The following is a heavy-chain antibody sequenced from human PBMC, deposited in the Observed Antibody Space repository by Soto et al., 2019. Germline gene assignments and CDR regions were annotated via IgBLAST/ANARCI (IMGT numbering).Heavy chain of an antibody. V-gene: IGHV4-34*01. D-gene: IGHD3-10*01. CDR3: ARGRGGVQH. Sequence: PSETLSLTCAVYGGSFSGYYWSWIRQPPGKGLEWIGELNDGGGTNYNASLKSRVSISVDTSKNQFSLKLTFVTAADTAVYFCARGRGGVQHWGQGTLVTVSS. J-gene: IGHJ1*01. CDR2: LNDGGGT. CDR1: GGSFSGYY.